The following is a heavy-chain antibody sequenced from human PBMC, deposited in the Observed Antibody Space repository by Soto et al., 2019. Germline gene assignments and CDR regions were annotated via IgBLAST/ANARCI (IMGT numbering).Heavy chain of an antibody. CDR2: INHRGTI. D-gene: IGHD3-16*01. CDR3: ARGGGVRTSHMVWFDP. J-gene: IGHJ5*02. CDR1: GGSFSDNY. Sequence: SETLSLTCRVDGGSFSDNYWNWIRQSPGKGLEWIGEINHRGTINYNPSLRSRVTLSVDTSKNEFSLRLTSVTAADTAVYYCARGGGVRTSHMVWFDPWGQGTKVTVSS. V-gene: IGHV4-34*01.